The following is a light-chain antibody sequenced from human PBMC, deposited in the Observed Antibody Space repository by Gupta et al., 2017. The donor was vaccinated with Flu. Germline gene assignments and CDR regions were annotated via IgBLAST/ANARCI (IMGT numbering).Light chain of an antibody. V-gene: IGKV1-5*03. Sequence: DIQMTQSPCTLSASVGDRVTITCRASQSISSWLAWYQQKPGKAPKLLIYKASTLERGVPSRFSGGGSGTEFTLTIINLQPDDFATYYCQQYNSYWTFGQGTKVEIK. CDR3: QQYNSYWT. CDR1: QSISSW. CDR2: KAS. J-gene: IGKJ1*01.